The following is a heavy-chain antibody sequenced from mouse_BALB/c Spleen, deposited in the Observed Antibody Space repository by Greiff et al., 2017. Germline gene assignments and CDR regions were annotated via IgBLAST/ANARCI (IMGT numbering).Heavy chain of an antibody. CDR3: TRSSYAMDD. Sequence: QVQLQQSGAELVRPGASVTLSCKASGYTFTDYEMHWVKQTPVHGLEWIGAIDPETGGTAYNQKFKGKATLTADKSSSTAYMELRSLTSEDSAVYYCTRSSYAMDDWGQGTSVTVSS. V-gene: IGHV1-15*01. J-gene: IGHJ4*01. CDR1: GYTFTDYE. D-gene: IGHD1-3*01. CDR2: IDPETGGT.